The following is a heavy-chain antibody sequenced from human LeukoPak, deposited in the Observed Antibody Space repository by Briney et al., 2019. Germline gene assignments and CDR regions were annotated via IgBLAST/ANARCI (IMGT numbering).Heavy chain of an antibody. CDR1: GFTFSSYA. J-gene: IGHJ3*02. D-gene: IGHD4-11*01. V-gene: IGHV3-30-3*01. CDR2: ISYDGSNK. CDR3: ARGSNSALDI. Sequence: PGGSLRLSCAASGFTFSSYAMHWVRQAPGKGLEWVAVISYDGSNKYYADSVKGRFTISRDNSKNTLYLQMNSLRAEDTAVYYCARGSNSALDIWGQGTMVTVSS.